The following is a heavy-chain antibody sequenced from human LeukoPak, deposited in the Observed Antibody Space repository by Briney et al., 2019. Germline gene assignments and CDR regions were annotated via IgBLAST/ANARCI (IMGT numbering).Heavy chain of an antibody. CDR2: IRSKADSYAT. Sequence: GGSLRLSCAASGFTFSGSAMHWVRQASGKGLEWVGRIRSKADSYATAYAASVKGRFTISRDDSKNTAYLQMNSLKTEDTAVYYCTRRFLNWNDFDPRGQGTLVTVSS. D-gene: IGHD1-1*01. J-gene: IGHJ5*02. CDR1: GFTFSGSA. V-gene: IGHV3-73*01. CDR3: TRRFLNWNDFDP.